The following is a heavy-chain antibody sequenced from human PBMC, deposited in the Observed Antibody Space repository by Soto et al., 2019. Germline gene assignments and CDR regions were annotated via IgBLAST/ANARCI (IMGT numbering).Heavy chain of an antibody. CDR3: ARHGSEWLARNDAFDI. D-gene: IGHD1-26*01. J-gene: IGHJ3*02. Sequence: PSETLSLTCTVCGGSISSYYWSWIRRPPGKGLEWIGYIYYSGSTNYNPSLKSRVTISVDTSKTQFSLKLSSVTAADTVVYYCARHGSEWLARNDAFDIRGQGTMVT. CDR1: GGSISSYY. CDR2: IYYSGST. V-gene: IGHV4-59*08.